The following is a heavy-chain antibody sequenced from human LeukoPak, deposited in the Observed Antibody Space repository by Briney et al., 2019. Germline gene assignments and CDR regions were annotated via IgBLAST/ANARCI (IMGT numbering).Heavy chain of an antibody. CDR2: ISAYNGST. CDR1: GYTFTSYG. CDR3: ARDYSVLWFGENNWFDP. V-gene: IGHV1-18*01. J-gene: IGHJ5*02. D-gene: IGHD3-10*01. Sequence: ASVKVSCKASGYTFTSYGISWVRQAPGQELEWMGWISAYNGSTNYAQKLQGRVTMTTDTSTSTAYMELRSLRSDDTAVYYCARDYSVLWFGENNWFDPWGQGTLVTVSS.